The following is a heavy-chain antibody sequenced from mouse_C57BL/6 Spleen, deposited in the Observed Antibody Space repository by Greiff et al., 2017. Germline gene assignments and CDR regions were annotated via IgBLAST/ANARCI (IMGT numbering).Heavy chain of an antibody. CDR1: GFTFSDYG. J-gene: IGHJ4*01. CDR2: ISSGSSTI. CDR3: AKTLIYYDYEGYAMDY. D-gene: IGHD2-4*01. V-gene: IGHV5-17*01. Sequence: EVMLVESGGGLVKPGGSLKLSCAASGFTFSDYGMHWVRQAPEKGLEWVAYISSGSSTIYYADTVKGRFTISRDNAKNTLFLQMTSLRSEDTAMHYCAKTLIYYDYEGYAMDYWGQGTSVTVSS.